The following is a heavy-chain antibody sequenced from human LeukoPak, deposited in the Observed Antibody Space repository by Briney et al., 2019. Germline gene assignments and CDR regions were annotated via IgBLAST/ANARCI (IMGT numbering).Heavy chain of an antibody. V-gene: IGHV3-30*02. D-gene: IGHD5-18*01. Sequence: PGGSLRLSCAASGFTFSSYGMHWVRQAPGKGLEWVAFIRYDGSNKYYADSVKGRFTISRDNSKNTLYLQMNSLRAEDTAVYYCAKGDKGYSYGYGPDYWGQGTLVTVSS. CDR2: IRYDGSNK. CDR3: AKGDKGYSYGYGPDY. J-gene: IGHJ4*02. CDR1: GFTFSSYG.